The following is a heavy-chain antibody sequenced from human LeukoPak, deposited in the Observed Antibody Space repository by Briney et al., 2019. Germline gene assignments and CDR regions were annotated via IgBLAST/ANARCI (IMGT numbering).Heavy chain of an antibody. CDR3: ARVGVVVVPAAIDYYYYYMDV. CDR1: GGSISSYY. CDR2: IYYSGST. D-gene: IGHD2-2*02. J-gene: IGHJ6*03. Sequence: PSETLSLTCTVSGGSISSYYWSWIRQPPGKGLEWIGYIYYSGSTNYNPSLKSRVTISVDTSKNQFSLKLSSVTAADTAVYYCARVGVVVVPAAIDYYYYYMDVWGKGTTVTVSS. V-gene: IGHV4-59*12.